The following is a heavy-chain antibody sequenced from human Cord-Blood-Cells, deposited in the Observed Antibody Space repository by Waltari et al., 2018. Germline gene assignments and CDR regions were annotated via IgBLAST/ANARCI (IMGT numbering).Heavy chain of an antibody. V-gene: IGHV1-18*01. CDR1: GYTFTSYG. D-gene: IGHD1-26*01. CDR2: ISSYNGNP. Sequence: QVQLVQSGAEVKKPGASVKVSCKASGYTFTSYGISWGRQAPGQGLEWRGGISSYNGNPHYARRLQGRVTITTDTSTRTAYMELRSLRSDDPAVYYCARDASGSYYYYYMDVWGKGTTVTVSS. CDR3: ARDASGSYYYYYMDV. J-gene: IGHJ6*03.